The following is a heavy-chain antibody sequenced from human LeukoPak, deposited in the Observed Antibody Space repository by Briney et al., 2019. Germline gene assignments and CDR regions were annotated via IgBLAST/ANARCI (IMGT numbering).Heavy chain of an antibody. CDR3: ARDSSRRPQKYDIATSFSTEN. D-gene: IGHD3-9*01. J-gene: IGHJ4*02. CDR1: GYTFADYY. CDR2: INPKIGGT. V-gene: IGHV1-2*02. Sequence: ASVKVSCKASGYTFADYYIHWVRQAPGQGLESMGWINPKIGGTNYAPRFQGRVSMTSDTSITTAYMQLRRVTSDDTAVYYCARDSSRRPQKYDIATSFSTENWGQGTLVAVSS.